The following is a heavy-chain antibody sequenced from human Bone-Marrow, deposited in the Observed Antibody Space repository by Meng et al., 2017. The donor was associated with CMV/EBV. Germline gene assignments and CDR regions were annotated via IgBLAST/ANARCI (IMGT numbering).Heavy chain of an antibody. Sequence: ASVKVSCKASGCTFTSYDINWVRQAPGQGLEWMGWMNPNSGNTGYAQKFQGRVTMTRNTSIGTAYMELSSLRSEDTAVYYCARVKEGVTTGAPGWFDPWGQGTLVTVSS. CDR2: MNPNSGNT. CDR3: ARVKEGVTTGAPGWFDP. J-gene: IGHJ5*02. CDR1: GCTFTSYD. V-gene: IGHV1-8*01. D-gene: IGHD4-11*01.